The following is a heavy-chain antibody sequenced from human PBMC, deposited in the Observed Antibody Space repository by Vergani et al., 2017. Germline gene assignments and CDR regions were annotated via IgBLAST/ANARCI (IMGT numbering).Heavy chain of an antibody. CDR2: INPSGGST. D-gene: IGHD2-2*03. CDR3: ALMAIVVVPAEPDNNWFDP. J-gene: IGHJ5*02. Sequence: QVQLVQSGAEVKKPGASVKVSCKASGYTFTSYYMHWVRQAPGQGLEWMGIINPSGGSTSYAQKFQGRVTMTRDTSTSTVYMELSSLRSEDTAVYYCALMAIVVVPAEPDNNWFDPWGQGTLVTVSS. V-gene: IGHV1-46*03. CDR1: GYTFTSYY.